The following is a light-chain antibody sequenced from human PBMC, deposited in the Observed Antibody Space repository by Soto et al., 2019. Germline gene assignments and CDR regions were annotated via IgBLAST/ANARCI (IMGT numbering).Light chain of an antibody. V-gene: IGKV3-15*01. CDR3: QQYNNWPPWT. CDR2: DAS. Sequence: EVVITQSAATLSVSPGERATLSCRASQSVSSNLAWYQQKPGQAPRLLIYDASTRATGIPARFSGSGSGTEFTLTISSLQSEDFAVYYCQQYNNWPPWTFGQGTKVDIK. CDR1: QSVSSN. J-gene: IGKJ1*01.